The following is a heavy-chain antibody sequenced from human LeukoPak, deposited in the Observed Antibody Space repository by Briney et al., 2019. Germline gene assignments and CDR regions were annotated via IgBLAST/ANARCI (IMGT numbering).Heavy chain of an antibody. J-gene: IGHJ4*02. Sequence: GRSLRLSCAASGFTFSSYAMHWVRQAPGKGLEWVAGISYDGSNKYYADSVKGRFTISRDNSKNTLYLQMNSLRAEDTAVYYCAREGAVAGTFDYWGQGTLVTVSS. D-gene: IGHD6-19*01. CDR1: GFTFSSYA. CDR3: AREGAVAGTFDY. CDR2: ISYDGSNK. V-gene: IGHV3-30-3*01.